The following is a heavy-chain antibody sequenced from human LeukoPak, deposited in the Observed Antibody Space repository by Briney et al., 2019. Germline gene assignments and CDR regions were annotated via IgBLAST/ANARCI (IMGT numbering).Heavy chain of an antibody. V-gene: IGHV4-4*02. Sequence: PSGTLSLTCAVSGGSISSSNWWSWVRQPPGKGLEWIGEINHSGSTNYNPSLKSRVTISVDTSKNQFSLKLSSVTAADTAVYYCARGGFLPQVVPAASPRGFDYWGQGTLVTVSS. CDR1: GGSISSSNW. CDR3: ARGGFLPQVVPAASPRGFDY. CDR2: INHSGST. J-gene: IGHJ4*02. D-gene: IGHD2-2*01.